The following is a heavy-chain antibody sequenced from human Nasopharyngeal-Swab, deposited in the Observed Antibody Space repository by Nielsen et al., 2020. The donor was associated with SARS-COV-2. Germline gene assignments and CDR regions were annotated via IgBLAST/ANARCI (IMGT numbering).Heavy chain of an antibody. CDR3: ARGIVVDSSSWYPSYFDY. J-gene: IGHJ4*02. V-gene: IGHV4-34*01. CDR2: INHSGST. D-gene: IGHD6-13*01. Sequence: GSLRLSCAVYGGSFSGYYWGWIRQHQGKGMEWIGQINHSGSTNYNPSLKSRVTISVDTSKNQFSLKLNSVTAADTAVYYCARGIVVDSSSWYPSYFDYWGQGTLVTVSS. CDR1: GGSFSGYY.